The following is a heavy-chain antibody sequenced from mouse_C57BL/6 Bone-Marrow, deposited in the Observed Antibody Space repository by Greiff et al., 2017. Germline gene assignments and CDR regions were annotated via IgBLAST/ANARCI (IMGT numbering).Heavy chain of an antibody. CDR1: GYTFTSYW. CDR3: TKFPVIYYYGSSSSYYAMDY. Sequence: EVQLVESGTVLARPGASVKMSCKTSGYTFTSYWMHWVKQRPGQGLEWIGAIYPGNSDTSYNQKFKGKAKLTAVTSASTAYMELSSLTNEDSAVYYCTKFPVIYYYGSSSSYYAMDYWGQGTSVTVSS. D-gene: IGHD1-1*01. V-gene: IGHV1-5*01. J-gene: IGHJ4*01. CDR2: IYPGNSDT.